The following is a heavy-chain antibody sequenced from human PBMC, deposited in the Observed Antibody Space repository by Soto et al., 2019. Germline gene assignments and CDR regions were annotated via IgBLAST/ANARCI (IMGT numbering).Heavy chain of an antibody. Sequence: QVQLVQSGAEEKKPGASVKVSCKASGYTFTSYAMHWVRQAPGQRLEWMGWINAGNGNTKYSQKFQGRVTITRDTTGSTAYMELSRLRSEDTAVYYCARSIGVVTALDYWGQGTLVTVSS. D-gene: IGHD2-21*02. CDR2: INAGNGNT. CDR3: ARSIGVVTALDY. J-gene: IGHJ4*02. CDR1: GYTFTSYA. V-gene: IGHV1-3*05.